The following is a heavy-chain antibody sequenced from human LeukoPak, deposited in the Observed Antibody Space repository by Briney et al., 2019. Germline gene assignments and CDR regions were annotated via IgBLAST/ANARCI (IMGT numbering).Heavy chain of an antibody. CDR2: ISYDGSNK. CDR1: GFTFSSYG. J-gene: IGHJ4*02. Sequence: QPGRSLRLSCAASGFTFSSYGMHWVRQAPGKGLEGVAVISYDGSNKYYADSVKGRFTISRDNSKNTLYLQMNSLRAEDTAVYYCAKTGQLEYFDYWGQGTLVTVSS. D-gene: IGHD6-13*01. CDR3: AKTGQLEYFDY. V-gene: IGHV3-30*18.